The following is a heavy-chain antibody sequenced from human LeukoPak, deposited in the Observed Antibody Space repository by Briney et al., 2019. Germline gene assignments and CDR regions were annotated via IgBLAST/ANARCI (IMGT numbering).Heavy chain of an antibody. Sequence: GGSLRLSCAASGFTFSSYAMYWVRQAPGKGLEWVAVVSYEGSNKYYADSVKGRFTISRHNSKHTLSLQMNSLRAEDTALYYCARHPIEYSSSWSYFDYWGQGTLVTVSS. CDR3: ARHPIEYSSSWSYFDY. D-gene: IGHD6-6*01. CDR2: VSYEGSNK. J-gene: IGHJ4*02. V-gene: IGHV3-30-3*01. CDR1: GFTFSSYA.